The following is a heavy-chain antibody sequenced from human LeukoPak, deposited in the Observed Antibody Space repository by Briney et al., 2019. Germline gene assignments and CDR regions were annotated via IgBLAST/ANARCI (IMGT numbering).Heavy chain of an antibody. J-gene: IGHJ4*02. CDR1: GGSISSYY. CDR2: IYYSGST. V-gene: IGHV4-59*08. D-gene: IGHD6-19*01. Sequence: SETLSLTCTVSGGSISSYYWSWIRQPPGKGLEWIGYIYYSGSTNYNPSLKSRVTISVDTSKNQFSLKLSSVTAADTAVYYCARGAVAGTPRNYLDYGGQGTLVTVSS. CDR3: ARGAVAGTPRNYLDY.